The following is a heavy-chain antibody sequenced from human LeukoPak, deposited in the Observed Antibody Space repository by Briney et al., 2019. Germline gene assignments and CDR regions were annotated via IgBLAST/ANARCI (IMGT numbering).Heavy chain of an antibody. CDR2: INTDGSTT. D-gene: IGHD2-2*01. CDR3: ARALFQVPYYFDF. V-gene: IGHV3-74*01. CDR1: AFNFTNYW. Sequence: GGSLRLSCEASAFNFTNYWMYWVRHAPGKGLAWVSAINTDGSTTTYADSVKGRFTISRDNAMNTLYPQMNSLRAEDTAVYYCARALFQVPYYFDFWGQGTLVTVSS. J-gene: IGHJ4*02.